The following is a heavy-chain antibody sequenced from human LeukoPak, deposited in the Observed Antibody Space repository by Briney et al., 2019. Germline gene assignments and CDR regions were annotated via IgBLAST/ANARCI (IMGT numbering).Heavy chain of an antibody. Sequence: GGSLRLSCAASGFTFDDYAMHWVRQAPGKGLEWVSGISWNSGSIGYADSVKGRFTISRDNAKNSLYLQMNSLRAEDTALYYCARVSDISVAAYFDYWGQGTLVTVSS. CDR1: GFTFDDYA. CDR2: ISWNSGSI. D-gene: IGHD6-19*01. V-gene: IGHV3-9*01. CDR3: ARVSDISVAAYFDY. J-gene: IGHJ4*02.